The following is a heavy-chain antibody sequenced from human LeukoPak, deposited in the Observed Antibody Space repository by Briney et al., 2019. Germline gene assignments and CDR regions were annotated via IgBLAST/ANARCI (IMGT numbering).Heavy chain of an antibody. Sequence: SETLPLTCTVSGGSISSSSYYWGWIRQPPGQGLEWIGSIYYSGSTYHNPSLKSRVTISVDTSKNQFSLKLSSVTVTDTAVYYCARAVDSSSSAYFDYWGQGTLVTVSS. J-gene: IGHJ4*02. D-gene: IGHD6-6*01. CDR1: GGSISSSSYY. V-gene: IGHV4-39*07. CDR2: IYYSGST. CDR3: ARAVDSSSSAYFDY.